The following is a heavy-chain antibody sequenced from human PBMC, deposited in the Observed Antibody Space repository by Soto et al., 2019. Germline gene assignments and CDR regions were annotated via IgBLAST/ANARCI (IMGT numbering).Heavy chain of an antibody. V-gene: IGHV1-2*02. CDR2: INPATGAA. Sequence: QLHLVKSGAVVKKPGASVTVSCSASGYPVTAYYMHWVRQAPGRGLEWMGGINPATGAAKYTQTFQGRVTRTRDTSTSTVFMELSGRTSEDTAGFYGARGGGVGVAGSAAFDMWGQGTLVTVSS. J-gene: IGHJ3*02. CDR1: GYPVTAYY. CDR3: ARGGGVGVAGSAAFDM. D-gene: IGHD3-3*01.